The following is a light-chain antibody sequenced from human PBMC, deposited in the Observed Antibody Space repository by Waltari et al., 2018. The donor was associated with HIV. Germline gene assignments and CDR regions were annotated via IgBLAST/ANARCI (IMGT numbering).Light chain of an antibody. CDR1: SSDVGRYNL. V-gene: IGLV2-23*01. J-gene: IGLJ3*02. Sequence: QSALTQPASVSGSPGQSITISCTGTSSDVGRYNLVSWYQQHPGKAPKLSIYEGSKRPSGVSNRFSGSKSGNTASLTISGPQAEDEADYYCCSYAGSSTWVFGGGTKLTVL. CDR3: CSYAGSSTWV. CDR2: EGS.